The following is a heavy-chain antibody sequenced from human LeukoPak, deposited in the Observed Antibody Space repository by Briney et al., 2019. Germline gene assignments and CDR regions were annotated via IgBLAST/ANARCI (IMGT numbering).Heavy chain of an antibody. CDR2: IYYSGST. J-gene: IGHJ4*02. CDR1: GGSISSGGYY. D-gene: IGHD3-22*01. Sequence: SETLSLTCTVSGGSISSGGYYWSWIRQHPGKGLEWIGYIYYSGSTYYNPSLKSRVTISVDRSKNQFSLKLSSVTAADTAVYYCATRRVDYYDSSGYYYFPFDYWGQGTLVTVSS. V-gene: IGHV4-31*09. CDR3: ATRRVDYYDSSGYYYFPFDY.